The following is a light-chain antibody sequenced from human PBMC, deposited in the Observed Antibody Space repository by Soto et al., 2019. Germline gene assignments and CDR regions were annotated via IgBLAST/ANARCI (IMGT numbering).Light chain of an antibody. J-gene: IGLJ1*01. Sequence: QSALTQPASVSGSPGQSITISCTGTSSDVGAYNFVSWYQHHPGRAPKLIIYEVAIRPSGVSNRFSGSKSGNTASLTISGLQAEDEADYYCSSNTTSAPNVFGSGTKLTVL. CDR2: EVA. CDR1: SSDVGAYNF. CDR3: SSNTTSAPNV. V-gene: IGLV2-14*01.